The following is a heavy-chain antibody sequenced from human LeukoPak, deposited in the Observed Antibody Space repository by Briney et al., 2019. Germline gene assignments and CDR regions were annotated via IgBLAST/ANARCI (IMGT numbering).Heavy chain of an antibody. CDR3: AGVYPFDGDPGDY. CDR1: GGTFSSYA. V-gene: IGHV1-69*04. Sequence: SVKVSCKASGGTFSSYAISWVRQAPGQGLEWMGRIIPILGIANYARKFQGRVTITADKSTSTAYMELSSLRSEDTAVYYCAGVYPFDGDPGDYWGQGTLVTVSS. J-gene: IGHJ4*02. CDR2: IIPILGIA. D-gene: IGHD3-10*01.